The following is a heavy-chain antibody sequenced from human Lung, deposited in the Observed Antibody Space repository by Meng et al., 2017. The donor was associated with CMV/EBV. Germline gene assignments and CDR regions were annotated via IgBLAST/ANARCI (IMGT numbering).Heavy chain of an antibody. CDR2: LYSTGTD. V-gene: IGHV4-61*08. J-gene: IGHJ4*02. Sequence: SETLSLTCSASGVSVSTDDYHWSWIRQSPGKGLEWIGQLYSTGTDTFNPSLMSRVTISKDTSKNRFSLTLTSVTAADTAVYFCVAYLVGIGGRGYWGQGRMVTVSS. D-gene: IGHD1-26*01. CDR3: VAYLVGIGGRGY. CDR1: GVSVSTDDYH.